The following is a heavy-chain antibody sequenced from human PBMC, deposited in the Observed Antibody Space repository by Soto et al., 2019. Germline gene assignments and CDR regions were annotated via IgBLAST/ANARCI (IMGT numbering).Heavy chain of an antibody. Sequence: SGGSLRLSCAAPGFTFSSYSMSWGRPAPGKGLEWVSAISGSGGSTYYADSVKGRFTISRDNSKNTLYLQMNSLRAEDTAVYYCAKDRLRRAFLEWLLCTNGMDVWGQGTTVTVSS. V-gene: IGHV3-23*01. J-gene: IGHJ6*02. CDR2: ISGSGGST. D-gene: IGHD3-3*02. CDR1: GFTFSSYS. CDR3: AKDRLRRAFLEWLLCTNGMDV.